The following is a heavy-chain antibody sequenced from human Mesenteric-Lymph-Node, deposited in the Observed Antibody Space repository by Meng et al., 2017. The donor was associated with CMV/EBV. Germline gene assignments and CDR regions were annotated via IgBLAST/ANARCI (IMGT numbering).Heavy chain of an antibody. CDR3: ARIRSPGAAPDY. CDR2: IYWDDSD. J-gene: IGHJ4*02. D-gene: IGHD2-15*01. V-gene: IGHV2-5*02. CDR1: GFSLSTVGVG. Sequence: SGFSLSTVGVGVGWIRQPPGKAPEWLALIYWDDSDRYRPSLESRLTITKDTSQNRVVITMTNMDPLDTATYFCARIRSPGAAPDYWGQGILVTVSS.